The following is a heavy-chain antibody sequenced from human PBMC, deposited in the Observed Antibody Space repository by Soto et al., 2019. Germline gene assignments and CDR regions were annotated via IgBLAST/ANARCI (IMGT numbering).Heavy chain of an antibody. D-gene: IGHD6-19*01. CDR2: IYPGDSDT. J-gene: IGHJ6*02. CDR1: GYSFTSYW. Sequence: PGESLKISCKGSGYSFTSYWIGWVRQMPGKGLEWMGIIYPGDSDTRYSPSFQGQVTISADKSISPAYLQWSSLKASDTAMYYCARQGYSSGWYYYYGMDVWGQGTTVTVSS. V-gene: IGHV5-51*01. CDR3: ARQGYSSGWYYYYGMDV.